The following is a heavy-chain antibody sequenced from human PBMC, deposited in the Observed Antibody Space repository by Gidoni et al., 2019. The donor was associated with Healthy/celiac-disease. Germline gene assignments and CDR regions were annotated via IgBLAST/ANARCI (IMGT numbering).Heavy chain of an antibody. J-gene: IGHJ4*02. CDR2: IRWNSGSI. CDR1: GFTFDDYA. V-gene: IGHV3-9*01. CDR3: ARGGPVDYGDYVGGGYYFDY. Sequence: AASGFTFDDYAMHWVRQAPGKGLEWVSGIRWNSGSIGYADSVKGRITISRDNANNSLYLQMNSLRAEDTALYYCARGGPVDYGDYVGGGYYFDYWGQGTLVTVSS. D-gene: IGHD4-17*01.